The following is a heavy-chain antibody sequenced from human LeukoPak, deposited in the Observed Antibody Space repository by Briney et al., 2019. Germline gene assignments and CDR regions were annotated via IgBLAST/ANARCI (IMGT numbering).Heavy chain of an antibody. J-gene: IGHJ4*02. CDR1: GGTFSSYA. D-gene: IGHD3-10*01. V-gene: IGHV1-69*10. CDR2: IIPIFGIA. CDR3: ARSGHYYGSGSDSWYFDY. Sequence: ASVKVSCKASGGTFSSYAISWVRQAPGQGLEWMGGIIPIFGIANYAQKFQGRVTITADKSTSTAYMELSSLRSEDTAVYYCARSGHYYGSGSDSWYFDYWGQGTLLTVSS.